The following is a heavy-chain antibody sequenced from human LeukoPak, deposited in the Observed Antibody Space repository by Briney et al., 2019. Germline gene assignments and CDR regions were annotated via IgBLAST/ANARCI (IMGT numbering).Heavy chain of an antibody. V-gene: IGHV4-39*01. D-gene: IGHD6-13*01. CDR1: GGSISSSSYY. CDR2: IYYSGST. Sequence: SETLSLTCTVSGGSISSSSYYWGWIRQPPGKGLEWIGSIYYSGSTYYNPSLKSRVTISVDTSKNQFSLKLSSVTAADTAVYYCARDPYSSKWPFDYWGQGTWVTVSS. CDR3: ARDPYSSKWPFDY. J-gene: IGHJ4*02.